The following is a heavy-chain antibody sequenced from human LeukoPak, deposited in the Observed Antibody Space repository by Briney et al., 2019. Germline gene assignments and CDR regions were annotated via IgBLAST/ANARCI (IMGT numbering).Heavy chain of an antibody. J-gene: IGHJ2*01. CDR2: ISSTGAYI. V-gene: IGHV3-21*04. CDR3: AKAKRGIVAFDWYFDL. D-gene: IGHD1-26*01. CDR1: GFIFSSDS. Sequence: GGSLRPSCATSGFIFSSDSMIWVRQAPGKGLEWVSSISSTGAYIYYADSLKGRFTISRDNAKNTLYLQMNSLRAEDTAVYYCAKAKRGIVAFDWYFDLWGRGTLVTVSS.